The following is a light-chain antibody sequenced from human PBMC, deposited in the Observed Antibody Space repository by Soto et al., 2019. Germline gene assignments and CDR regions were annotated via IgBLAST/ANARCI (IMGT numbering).Light chain of an antibody. CDR3: CSHAGSSTVI. V-gene: IGLV2-8*01. Sequence: QSALTQPPSASGSPGQSVTISCTGTKNDIGVYDFVSWYQHHPGKAPRLIIYEVVQRPSGVPDRFSGSKSGNTASLTVSGLQAADEADYYCCSHAGSSTVIFGGGTKVTVL. CDR1: KNDIGVYDF. CDR2: EVV. J-gene: IGLJ2*01.